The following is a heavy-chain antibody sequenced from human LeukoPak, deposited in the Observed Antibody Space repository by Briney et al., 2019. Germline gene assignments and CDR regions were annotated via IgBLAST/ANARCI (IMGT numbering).Heavy chain of an antibody. Sequence: GASVTVSCKASGYTFTSCDINWVGQATGQGLEWMGWMNPNSGNTGYGQSFQGRITMTRDISIGTAYMELSNLTSEDTAIYYCTRGSSGRRDNWGQGTLVTVSA. D-gene: IGHD6-19*01. J-gene: IGHJ4*02. CDR2: MNPNSGNT. CDR3: TRGSSGRRDN. CDR1: GYTFTSCD. V-gene: IGHV1-8*01.